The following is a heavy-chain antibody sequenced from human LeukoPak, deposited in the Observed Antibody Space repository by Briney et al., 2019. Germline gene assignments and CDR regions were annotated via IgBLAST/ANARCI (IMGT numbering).Heavy chain of an antibody. CDR2: IRYDGNNK. V-gene: IGHV3-30*02. CDR3: ARTYNPDY. J-gene: IGHJ4*02. CDR1: GFNFSSTG. D-gene: IGHD1-14*01. Sequence: GGSLRLSYTACGFNFSSTGMHWVRQAPGKGLEWVSYIRYDGNNKYYGDSVKGRLTVSRDNSKNTLYLQMNSLRVEDTAVYYCARTYNPDYWGQGTLVTVSS.